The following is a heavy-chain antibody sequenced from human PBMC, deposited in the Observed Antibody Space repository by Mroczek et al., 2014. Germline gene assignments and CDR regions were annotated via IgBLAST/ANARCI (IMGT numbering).Heavy chain of an antibody. V-gene: IGHV3-33*01. CDR1: GFTFSSYG. CDR2: IWYDGSNK. CDR3: AILTIFGVVIRGGGPHMDV. D-gene: IGHD3-3*01. Sequence: ESGGGVVQPGRSLRLSCAASGFTFSSYGMHWVRQAPGKGLEWVAVIWYDGSNKYYADSVKGRFTISRDNSKNTLYLQMNSLRAEDTAVYYCAILTIFGVVIRGGGPHMDVWGKGTTVTVSS. J-gene: IGHJ6*03.